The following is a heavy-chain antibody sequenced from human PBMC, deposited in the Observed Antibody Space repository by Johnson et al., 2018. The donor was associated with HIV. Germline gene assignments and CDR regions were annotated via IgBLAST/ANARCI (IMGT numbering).Heavy chain of an antibody. CDR1: GFTVSSNY. D-gene: IGHD3-10*01. CDR3: AKSTQASILRESGPYGAFHI. Sequence: VQLVESGGGLIQPGGSLRLSCAASGFTVSSNYMTWVRQAPGKGLEWVSVIYGADRTFYADSVKGRFTISRTNSKNTLYLQMNSLRAEDTGVYYCAKSTQASILRESGPYGAFHIWGQGTTVTVSS. CDR2: IYGADRT. J-gene: IGHJ3*02. V-gene: IGHV3-66*03.